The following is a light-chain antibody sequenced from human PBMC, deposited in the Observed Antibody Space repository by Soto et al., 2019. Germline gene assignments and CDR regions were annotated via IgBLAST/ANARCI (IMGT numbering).Light chain of an antibody. V-gene: IGKV1-39*01. J-gene: IGKJ2*02. CDR3: QQSYSSPGT. CDR2: GAS. CDR1: QRISSY. Sequence: DIQMTQSPSSLSASVGDRVMITCRASQRISSYLNWYQQKPGKAPKVLIYGASSLQSGVPSRFSGSGSGADFTLTISSLQPEDFATYYCQQSYSSPGTFGQGTKLEIK.